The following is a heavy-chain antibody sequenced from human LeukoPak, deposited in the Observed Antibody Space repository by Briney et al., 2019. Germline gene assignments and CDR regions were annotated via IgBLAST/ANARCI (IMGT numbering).Heavy chain of an antibody. D-gene: IGHD2-15*01. CDR2: IKQDGSET. Sequence: GGSLRLSCAASGFAFSNYWMNWARQAPGKGLEWVANIKQDGSETNYVDSVKGRFTISRGSAKNSLYLQMNSLRAEDTALYCCGSTNSFSYWGRGTLVTVSS. V-gene: IGHV3-7*01. J-gene: IGHJ4*02. CDR3: GSTNSFSY. CDR1: GFAFSNYW.